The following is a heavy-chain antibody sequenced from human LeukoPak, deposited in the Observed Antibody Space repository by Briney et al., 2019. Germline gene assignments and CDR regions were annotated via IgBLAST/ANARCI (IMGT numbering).Heavy chain of an antibody. Sequence: GASVKVSCKASGYTFTDYYLHWARQAPGQGLEWMGWINPNSGGTSYAQKFQGRVTMTRDTSINTAYMELSRLRSDDTAVYYCARAIVATFATDYWGHGTLVTVSS. V-gene: IGHV1-2*02. CDR1: GYTFTDYY. J-gene: IGHJ4*01. CDR2: INPNSGGT. D-gene: IGHD5-12*01. CDR3: ARAIVATFATDY.